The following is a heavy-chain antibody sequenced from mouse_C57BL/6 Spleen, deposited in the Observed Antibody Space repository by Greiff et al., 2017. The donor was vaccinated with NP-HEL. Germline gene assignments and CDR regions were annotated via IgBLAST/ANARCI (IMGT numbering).Heavy chain of an antibody. D-gene: IGHD1-1*01. CDR1: GFTFTDYY. Sequence: EVHLVESGGGLVQPGGSLSLSCAASGFTFTDYYMSWVRQPPGKALEWLGFIRNKANGYTTEYSASVKGRFTISRDNSQSILYLQMNALRAEDSATYYCARYIHLTAVVAHWYFDVWGTGTTVTVSS. CDR2: IRNKANGYTT. V-gene: IGHV7-3*01. J-gene: IGHJ1*03. CDR3: ARYIHLTAVVAHWYFDV.